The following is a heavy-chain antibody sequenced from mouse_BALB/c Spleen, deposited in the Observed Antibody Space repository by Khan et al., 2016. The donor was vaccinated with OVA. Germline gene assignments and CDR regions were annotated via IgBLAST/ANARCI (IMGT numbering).Heavy chain of an antibody. CDR1: GFNIKDTY. V-gene: IGHV14-3*02. CDR3: APPSYDPRDFEV. D-gene: IGHD2-3*01. J-gene: IGHJ1*01. CDR2: IAPANGNT. Sequence: EVQLVESGAELVKPGASVKLSCTASGFNIKDTYLHWVKQRPEQGLEWIGRIAPANGNTKYDPKFQGKATITADTSSNTSYLQLNSLTSEDTAVYYCAPPSYDPRDFEVWGAGTTVTVSS.